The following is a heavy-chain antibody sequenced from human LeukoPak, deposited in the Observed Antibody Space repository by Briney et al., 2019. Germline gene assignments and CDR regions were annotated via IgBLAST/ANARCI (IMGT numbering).Heavy chain of an antibody. CDR1: GYSFTSYW. D-gene: IGHD3-22*01. V-gene: IGHV5-51*01. CDR2: IYPGDSDT. CDR3: ARWVPSRITMIVESPYDAFDI. Sequence: GESLKISCKGSGYSFTSYWVGWVRQMPGKGLEWMGIIYPGDSDTRYSPSFQGQVTISADKSISTAYLQWSSLKASDTAMYYCARWVPSRITMIVESPYDAFDIWGQGTMVTVSS. J-gene: IGHJ3*02.